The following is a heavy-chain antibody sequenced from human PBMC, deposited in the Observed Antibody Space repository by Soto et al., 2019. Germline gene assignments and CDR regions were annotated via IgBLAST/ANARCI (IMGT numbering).Heavy chain of an antibody. CDR3: AKKLLHYDILTGYYPFNYYYGMDV. V-gene: IGHV3-23*01. Sequence: GGSLRLSCAASGFTFSSYAMSWVRQAPGKGLEWVSAISGSGGSTYYADSVKGRFTISRDNSKNTLYLQMNSLRAEDTAVYYCAKKLLHYDILTGYYPFNYYYGMDVWGQGTTVTVSS. D-gene: IGHD3-9*01. CDR2: ISGSGGST. J-gene: IGHJ6*02. CDR1: GFTFSSYA.